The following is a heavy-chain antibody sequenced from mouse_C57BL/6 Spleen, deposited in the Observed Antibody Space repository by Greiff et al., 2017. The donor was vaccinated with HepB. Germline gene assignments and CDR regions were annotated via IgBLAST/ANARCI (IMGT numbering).Heavy chain of an antibody. CDR3: AREGLRRGLDAMDY. CDR1: GHTFTSYW. D-gene: IGHD2-4*01. CDR2: IYPGSGST. J-gene: IGHJ4*01. V-gene: IGHV1-55*01. Sequence: QVQLQQPGAELVKPGASVKMSCKASGHTFTSYWITWVKQRPGQGLEWIGDIYPGSGSTNYNEKFKSKATLTVDTSSSTAYMQLSSLTSEDSAVYYCAREGLRRGLDAMDYWGQGTSVTVSS.